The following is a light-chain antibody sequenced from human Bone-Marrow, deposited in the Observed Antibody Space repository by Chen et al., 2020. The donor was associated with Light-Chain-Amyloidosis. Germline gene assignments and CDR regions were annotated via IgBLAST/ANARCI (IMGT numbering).Light chain of an antibody. CDR2: RYN. CDR3: AAWDDSLSGYV. J-gene: IGLJ1*01. Sequence: QSVLTQPPSASGTPGQRVTISCSGSSPNIGSNYVYWYQQLPGAAPKLLVHRYNQRPSGVPDRFSGSRSATSASLAISGLRSEDEADYYCAAWDDSLSGYVFGTGTKVTVL. V-gene: IGLV1-47*01. CDR1: SPNIGSNY.